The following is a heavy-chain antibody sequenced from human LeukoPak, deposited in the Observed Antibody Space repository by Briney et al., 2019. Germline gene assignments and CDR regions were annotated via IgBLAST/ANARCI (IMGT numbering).Heavy chain of an antibody. D-gene: IGHD2-15*01. J-gene: IGHJ4*02. Sequence: GGSLRLSCAASGFTFSSYWMHWVRQAPGKGLVWVSCINSDGSSTSYADSVKGRFTISRDNAKNTLYLQMNSLRAEDTAVYYCARSPVKYCSGGSCLPFFDYWGQGTLVTVSS. CDR1: GFTFSSYW. CDR3: ARSPVKYCSGGSCLPFFDY. CDR2: INSDGSST. V-gene: IGHV3-74*01.